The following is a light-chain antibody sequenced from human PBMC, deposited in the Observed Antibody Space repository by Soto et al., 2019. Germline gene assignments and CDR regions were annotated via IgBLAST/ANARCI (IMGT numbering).Light chain of an antibody. CDR2: GAS. J-gene: IGKJ1*01. V-gene: IGKV3D-15*01. CDR3: QQDDNWPRT. CDR1: QSVNRN. Sequence: EIVLTQSPATLSVSPGGRATLSCRASQSVNRNLAWYQQKPGQAPRPLIYGASTRATGTPARFSASGSGTKFTLTISSLQSEDFEVYYCQQDDNWPRTFGQGTKV.